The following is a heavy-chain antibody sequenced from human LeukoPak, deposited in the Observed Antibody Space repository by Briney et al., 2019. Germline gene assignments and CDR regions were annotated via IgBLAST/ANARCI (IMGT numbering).Heavy chain of an antibody. J-gene: IGHJ1*01. CDR2: INPNSGGT. V-gene: IGHV1-2*02. Sequence: ASVKVPCKASGYTFTGYYLHWVRQAPGQGLEWIGWINPNSGGTKFALKFQGRVTLTRDTSINTAYMELSSLRSDETAVYYCARVWAYHDSSGYLEYFHEWGQGTLVTVSS. D-gene: IGHD3-22*01. CDR3: ARVWAYHDSSGYLEYFHE. CDR1: GYTFTGYY.